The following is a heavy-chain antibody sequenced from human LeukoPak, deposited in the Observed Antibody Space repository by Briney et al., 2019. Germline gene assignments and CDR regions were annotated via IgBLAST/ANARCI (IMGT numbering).Heavy chain of an antibody. D-gene: IGHD2-2*01. Sequence: SQTLSLTCAISGDSFSSTAWNWVRQSPSRGLEWLGRTYYRSKWYNYYAVSVKSRITINPDTSKNQFSLQLNSVTPEDTAVYYCARGGREYCTSSSCYFDYWGQGTLVTVSS. J-gene: IGHJ4*02. CDR3: ARGGREYCTSSSCYFDY. CDR1: GDSFSSTA. V-gene: IGHV6-1*01. CDR2: TYYRSKWYN.